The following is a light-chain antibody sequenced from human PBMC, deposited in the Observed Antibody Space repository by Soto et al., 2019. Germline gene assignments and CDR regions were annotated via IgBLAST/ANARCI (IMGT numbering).Light chain of an antibody. CDR3: AAWDDSLSGGV. CDR1: SSNIGSNY. CDR2: RDN. J-gene: IGLJ1*01. V-gene: IGLV1-47*01. Sequence: QSVLTQPPSSSGTPGERVTISCSGSSSNIGSNYVYWYQQLPGTAPKLLIYRDNQRPSGVPDRFSGSKSGTSASLAISGLRSEEEAEYYCAAWDDSLSGGVFGTGTQLTVL.